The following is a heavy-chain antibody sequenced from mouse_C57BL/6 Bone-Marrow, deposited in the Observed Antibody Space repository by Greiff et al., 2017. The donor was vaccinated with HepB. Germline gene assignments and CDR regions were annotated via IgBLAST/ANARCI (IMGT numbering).Heavy chain of an antibody. J-gene: IGHJ2*01. CDR1: GYTFTGYW. V-gene: IGHV1-9*01. D-gene: IGHD1-1*01. CDR2: ILPGSGST. Sequence: VQLEQSGAELMKPGASVKLSCKATGYTFTGYWIEWVKQRPGHGLEWIGEILPGSGSTNYNEKFKGKATITADTSSNTAYMQLSSLTTEDSAIYYGARESLHCCSSYFDYWGQGTTLTVSS. CDR3: ARESLHCCSSYFDY.